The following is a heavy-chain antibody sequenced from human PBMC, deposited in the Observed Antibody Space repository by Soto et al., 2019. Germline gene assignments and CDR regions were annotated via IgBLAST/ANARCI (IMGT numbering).Heavy chain of an antibody. CDR2: IWYDGSNK. Sequence: QVQLVESGGGVVQPGRSLRLSCAASGFTFSSYGMHWVRQAPGKGLEWVAVIWYDGSNKYYADSVKGRFTISRDNSKNTLYLQMNRLRAEDRAVYSLARTEKQSRYCCVGGCSQHGGMDVWGQGTKVTVSS. CDR3: ARTEKQSRYCCVGGCSQHGGMDV. J-gene: IGHJ6*02. D-gene: IGHD2-15*01. V-gene: IGHV3-33*01. CDR1: GFTFSSYG.